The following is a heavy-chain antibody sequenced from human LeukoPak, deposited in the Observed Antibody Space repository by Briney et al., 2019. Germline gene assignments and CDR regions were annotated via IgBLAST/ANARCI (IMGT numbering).Heavy chain of an antibody. Sequence: GGSLRLSCAASGFTFSSYGMHWGRQAPGKGLEWVAVIWYDGSNKYYADSVKGRFTISRDNSKNTLYLQMNSLRAEDTAVYYCAREGYYYDSSGYHFDYWGQGTLVTVSS. CDR1: GFTFSSYG. J-gene: IGHJ4*02. CDR2: IWYDGSNK. V-gene: IGHV3-33*01. CDR3: AREGYYYDSSGYHFDY. D-gene: IGHD3-22*01.